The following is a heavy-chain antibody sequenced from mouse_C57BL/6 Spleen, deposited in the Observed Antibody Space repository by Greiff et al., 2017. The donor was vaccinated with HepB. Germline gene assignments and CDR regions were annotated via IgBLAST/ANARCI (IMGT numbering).Heavy chain of an antibody. V-gene: IGHV1-80*01. D-gene: IGHD4-1*02. J-gene: IGHJ4*01. CDR3: ARSNWDRYAMDY. CDR2: IYPGDGDT. CDR1: GYAFSSYW. Sequence: LVESGAELVKPGASVKISCKASGYAFSSYWMNWVKQRPGKGLEWIGQIYPGDGDTNYNGKFKGKATLTADKSSSTAYMQLSSLTSEDSAVYFCARSNWDRYAMDYWGQGTSVTVSS.